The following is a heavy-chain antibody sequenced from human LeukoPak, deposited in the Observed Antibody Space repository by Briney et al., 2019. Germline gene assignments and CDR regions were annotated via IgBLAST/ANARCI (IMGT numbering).Heavy chain of an antibody. CDR3: ARGEMALYYFDY. Sequence: SETLSLTCAVYGGSFSGYYWSWIRQPPGKGLEWIGEINHSGSTNYNPSLKSRVTISVDTSKNQFSLKLSSVTAADTAVYYCARGEMALYYFDYWGQGTLVTVSS. CDR2: INHSGST. D-gene: IGHD5-24*01. V-gene: IGHV4-34*01. J-gene: IGHJ4*02. CDR1: GGSFSGYY.